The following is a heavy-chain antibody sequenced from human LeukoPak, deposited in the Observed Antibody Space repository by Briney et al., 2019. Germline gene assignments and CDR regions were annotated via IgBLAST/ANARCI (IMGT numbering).Heavy chain of an antibody. CDR1: GGSISSYY. J-gene: IGHJ6*03. CDR2: IYYSGST. V-gene: IGHV4-59*01. D-gene: IGHD2-2*01. CDR3: ARGIVVVPAPKVGYYYYMDV. Sequence: SETLSLTCTVSGGSISSYYWSWIRQPPGKGLEWIGYIYYSGSTNYNPSLKSRVTISVDTSKNQFSLKLSSVTAADTAVYYCARGIVVVPAPKVGYYYYMDVWGKGTTVTVSS.